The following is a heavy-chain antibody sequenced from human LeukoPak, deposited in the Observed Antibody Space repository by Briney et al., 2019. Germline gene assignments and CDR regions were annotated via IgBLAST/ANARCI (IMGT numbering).Heavy chain of an antibody. CDR3: AKAPGTTNAFDI. D-gene: IGHD1-1*01. CDR1: GFTFTTYA. J-gene: IGHJ3*02. CDR2: ISGSGGGT. V-gene: IGHV3-23*01. Sequence: GGSLRLSCAASGFTFTTYAMSWVRQAPGKGLEWVSLISGSGGGTYYADSVKGRFTISRDNAKNSLYLQMNSLRAEDTALYYCAKAPGTTNAFDIWGQGTMVTVSS.